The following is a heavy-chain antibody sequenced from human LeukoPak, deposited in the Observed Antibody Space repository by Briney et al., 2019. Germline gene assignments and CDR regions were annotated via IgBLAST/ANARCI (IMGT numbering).Heavy chain of an antibody. J-gene: IGHJ4*02. CDR1: GYTLTRYY. CDR3: ARELFAIFGVVIISPELLY. CDR2: INPNSGGT. V-gene: IGHV1-2*02. Sequence: ASVKVSCKASGYTLTRYYMHWVRQAPGQGLEWMGWINPNSGGTNYAQRFQGRVTMTRDTSISTAYMELSRLRSDYTAVYYCARELFAIFGVVIISPELLYWGQGTLVTVSS. D-gene: IGHD3-3*01.